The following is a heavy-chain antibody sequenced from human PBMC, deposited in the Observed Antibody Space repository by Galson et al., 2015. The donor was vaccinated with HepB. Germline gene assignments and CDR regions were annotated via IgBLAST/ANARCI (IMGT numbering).Heavy chain of an antibody. CDR1: GFTFSDYY. J-gene: IGHJ6*03. Sequence: SLRLSCAASGFTFSDYYMSWIRQAPGKGLEWVSYISSSGSTIYYADSVKGRFTISRDNAKNSLYLQMNSLRAEDTAVYYCAREGRDYIPPYYYYYYMDVWGKGTTVTVSS. D-gene: IGHD4-11*01. CDR2: ISSSGSTI. CDR3: AREGRDYIPPYYYYYYMDV. V-gene: IGHV3-11*01.